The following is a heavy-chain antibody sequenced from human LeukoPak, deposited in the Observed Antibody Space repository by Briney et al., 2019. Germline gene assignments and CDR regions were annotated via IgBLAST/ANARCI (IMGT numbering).Heavy chain of an antibody. J-gene: IGHJ4*02. CDR1: GFTFNTFN. Sequence: GGSLRLSCAASGFTFNTFNMSWVRQAPGKGLEWVSSIASGGDYIGYADSVKGRFTTSRNNGKNSLSLQLNSLRVEDTAVYYCARGHYDVLAASYKWTPDYWGQGTLVTVSS. CDR3: ARGHYDVLAASYKWTPDY. V-gene: IGHV3-21*01. CDR2: IASGGDYI. D-gene: IGHD3-9*01.